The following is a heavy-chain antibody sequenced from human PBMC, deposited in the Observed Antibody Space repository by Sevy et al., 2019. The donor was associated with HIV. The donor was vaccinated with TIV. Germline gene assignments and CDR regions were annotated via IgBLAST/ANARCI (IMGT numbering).Heavy chain of an antibody. CDR2: IKQDGSQK. D-gene: IGHD2-21*01. CDR3: ARELWPGDY. J-gene: IGHJ4*02. CDR1: GFTFSDYY. V-gene: IGHV3-7*01. Sequence: GGSLRLSCAASGFTFSDYYMGWVRQAPGKGLEWVANIKQDGSQKNYVDSVKGRFTISRDNAKNSLYLQMNRLRVDDTDVYYCARELWPGDYWGQGTLVTVSS.